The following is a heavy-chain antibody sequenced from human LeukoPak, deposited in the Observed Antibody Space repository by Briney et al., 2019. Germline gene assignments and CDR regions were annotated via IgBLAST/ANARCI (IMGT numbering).Heavy chain of an antibody. J-gene: IGHJ6*02. CDR1: GYTFTSYG. D-gene: IGHD3-9*01. CDR3: ARDPRSDVLRYFDWLLPPYYYYGMDV. Sequence: APVKVSCKASGYTFTSYGISWVRQAPGQGLEWMGWISAYNGNTNYAQKLQGRVTMTTDTSTSTAYMELRSLRSDDTAVYYCARDPRSDVLRYFDWLLPPYYYYGMDVWGQETTVTVSS. V-gene: IGHV1-18*01. CDR2: ISAYNGNT.